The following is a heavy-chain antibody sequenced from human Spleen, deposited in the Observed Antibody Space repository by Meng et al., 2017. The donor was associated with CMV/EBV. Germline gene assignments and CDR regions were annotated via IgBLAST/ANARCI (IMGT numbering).Heavy chain of an antibody. D-gene: IGHD4-11*01. CDR1: GFTFSSYG. CDR2: INSDGSST. CDR3: ARELRNSNYKYYFDY. V-gene: IGHV3-74*01. J-gene: IGHJ4*02. Sequence: LSLTCAASGFTFSSYGMHWVRQAPGKGLVWVARINSDGSSTYADSVKGRFTISRDNSKNTLYLQMNSLRAEDTAVYYCARELRNSNYKYYFDYWGQGTLVTVSS.